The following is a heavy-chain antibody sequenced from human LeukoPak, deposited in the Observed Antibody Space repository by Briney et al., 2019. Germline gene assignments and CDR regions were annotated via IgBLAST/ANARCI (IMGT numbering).Heavy chain of an antibody. CDR1: GFTFSSYW. D-gene: IGHD5-18*01. CDR3: VKDKSAITKGFFDS. J-gene: IGHJ4*01. Sequence: GGSLRLSCAASGFTFSSYWMHWVRQAPGKGLVWVSRINSDGSSTSYADSVKGRFTISRDNAKNSLYLEMNSLRAEDTALYYCVKDKSAITKGFFDSWGQGTLVTVSS. CDR2: INSDGSST. V-gene: IGHV3-74*01.